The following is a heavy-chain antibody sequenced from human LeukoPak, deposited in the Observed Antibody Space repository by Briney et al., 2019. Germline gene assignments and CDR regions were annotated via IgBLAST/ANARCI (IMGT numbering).Heavy chain of an antibody. CDR1: GGTFSSYA. V-gene: IGHV1-69*04. Sequence: SVKVSCKASGGTFSSYAISWMRQAPGQGLEWMGRIIPILGIANYAQKFQGRVTITADKSTSTAYMELSSLRSEDTAVYYCARDFYPPSGSYNYYYGMDVWGQGTTVTVSS. J-gene: IGHJ6*02. CDR2: IIPILGIA. D-gene: IGHD1-26*01. CDR3: ARDFYPPSGSYNYYYGMDV.